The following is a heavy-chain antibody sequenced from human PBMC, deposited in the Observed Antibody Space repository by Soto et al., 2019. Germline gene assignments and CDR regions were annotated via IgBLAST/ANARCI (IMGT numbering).Heavy chain of an antibody. Sequence: ASVKVASTASGYTLTAYFIHWVRQAPGQGLERMGKINCYNGGPNYARNFQGRVTMTRDTSISTAYMEMGSLRAEDMAVYYCALPHYWGQGTLVTVAS. J-gene: IGHJ4*02. CDR1: GYTLTAYF. CDR2: INCYNGGP. V-gene: IGHV1-2*02. CDR3: ALPHY.